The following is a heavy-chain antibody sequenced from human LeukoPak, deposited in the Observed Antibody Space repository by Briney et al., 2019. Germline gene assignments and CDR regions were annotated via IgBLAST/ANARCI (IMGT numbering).Heavy chain of an antibody. CDR1: GFSFSSYW. V-gene: IGHV3-7*03. CDR3: ARLPSAVHYGDAFDI. J-gene: IGHJ3*02. Sequence: GTSLRLSCAVSGFSFSSYWMTWVRQAPGKGLEWVAKIKEDGREKYYVDSVKGRFTVSRDNVKNSLFLHMHSLSLEHTPAYYCARLPSAVHYGDAFDIWGQGTMVTVSS. D-gene: IGHD3-10*01. CDR2: IKEDGREK.